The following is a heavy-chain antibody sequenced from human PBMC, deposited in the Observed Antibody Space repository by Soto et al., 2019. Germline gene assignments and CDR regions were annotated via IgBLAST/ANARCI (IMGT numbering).Heavy chain of an antibody. J-gene: IGHJ1*01. Sequence: QVQLVQSGAEVKKPGASVKVSCKASGYTFTNYGISWVRQAPGQGPEWMGWISAYNGNTNYAQTLQGRVTMTTATSTSTAYMELKSRRSDGTAVYYCARGGSSWSAEYYQHWGQGTLVIVSS. CDR2: ISAYNGNT. D-gene: IGHD6-13*01. CDR1: GYTFTNYG. CDR3: ARGGSSWSAEYYQH. V-gene: IGHV1-18*01.